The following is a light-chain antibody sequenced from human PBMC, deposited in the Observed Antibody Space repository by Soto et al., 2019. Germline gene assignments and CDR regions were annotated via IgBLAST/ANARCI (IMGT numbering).Light chain of an antibody. CDR2: GNS. CDR3: QSYDSSLSGWV. J-gene: IGLJ3*02. CDR1: SSNIGAGYD. Sequence: QSVLTQPPSVSGAPGQRVTISCTGSSSNIGAGYDVHWYQQLPGTAPKLLIYGNSNRPSGVPDRFSGPKSGTSASLAITGLQAEVEADYYCQSYDSSLSGWVFGGGTKLTVL. V-gene: IGLV1-40*01.